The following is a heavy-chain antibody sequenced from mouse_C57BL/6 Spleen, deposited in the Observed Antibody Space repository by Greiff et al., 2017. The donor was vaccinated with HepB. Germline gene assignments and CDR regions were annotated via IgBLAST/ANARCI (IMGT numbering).Heavy chain of an antibody. CDR2: FYPGSGSI. J-gene: IGHJ3*01. D-gene: IGHD2-3*01. Sequence: VQLQQSGAELVKPGASVKLSCKASGYTFTEYTIHWVKQRSGQGLEWIGWFYPGSGSIKYNEKFKDKATLTADKSSSTVYMELSRLTTEDSAVYVGARHEDPRWLLLAWFAYWGQGTLVTVSA. V-gene: IGHV1-62-2*01. CDR3: ARHEDPRWLLLAWFAY. CDR1: GYTFTEYT.